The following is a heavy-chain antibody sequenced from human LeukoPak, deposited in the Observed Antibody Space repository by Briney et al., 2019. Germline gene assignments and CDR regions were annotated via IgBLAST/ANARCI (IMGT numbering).Heavy chain of an antibody. Sequence: SETLSRTCAVGGGSCSGYYWRWMRQPPGMGLEGSGEINHSGSTNDKSFLKNRVTTTADKSKNHSSLMLSSVTAADTAVYYCARGEPAARGDSNYYYMDVWGKGTTVTVSS. CDR3: ARGEPAARGDSNYYYMDV. J-gene: IGHJ6*03. CDR2: INHSGST. CDR1: GGSCSGYY. V-gene: IGHV4-34*01. D-gene: IGHD2-2*01.